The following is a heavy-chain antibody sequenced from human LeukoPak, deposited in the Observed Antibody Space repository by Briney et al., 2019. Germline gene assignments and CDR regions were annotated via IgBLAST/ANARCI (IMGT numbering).Heavy chain of an antibody. V-gene: IGHV5-51*01. D-gene: IGHD2-2*01. CDR1: GYTFTTHW. J-gene: IGHJ4*02. CDR2: IYPGDSDT. Sequence: GESLKISCQASGYTFTTHWIGWVRQMPGKGLEWMGIIYPGDSDTRYSPSFQGQVTISADKSITTAYLQWSSLKASDTAMYYCARQGLGSVVVPAVDYWGQGTLVTVSS. CDR3: ARQGLGSVVVPAVDY.